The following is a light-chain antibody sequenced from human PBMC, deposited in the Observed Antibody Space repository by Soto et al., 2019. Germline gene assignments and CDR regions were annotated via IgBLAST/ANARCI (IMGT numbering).Light chain of an antibody. CDR2: DAS. CDR1: QRIGRW. Sequence: DIQMTQSPSTLSASVGDSVTITCRASQRIGRWLAWYQQKPGKAPKLRIYDASTLQSGVPSRIGGSGSGTELSRNMASLQADDFAAYYCHQYYRYSSKTFGRGTKLEI. V-gene: IGKV1-5*01. CDR3: HQYYRYSSKT. J-gene: IGKJ2*01.